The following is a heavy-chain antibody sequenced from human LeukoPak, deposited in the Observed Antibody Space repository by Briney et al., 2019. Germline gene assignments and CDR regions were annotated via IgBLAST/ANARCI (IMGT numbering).Heavy chain of an antibody. J-gene: IGHJ4*02. D-gene: IGHD3-22*01. CDR3: ARDNGYDSSGYYLN. Sequence: SVKVSCKASGGTFSSYAISWVRQTPGQGLEWMGRIIPILGIANYAQKFQGRVTITADKSTSTAYMELSSLRSEDTAVYYCARDNGYDSSGYYLNWGQGTLVTVSS. V-gene: IGHV1-69*04. CDR1: GGTFSSYA. CDR2: IIPILGIA.